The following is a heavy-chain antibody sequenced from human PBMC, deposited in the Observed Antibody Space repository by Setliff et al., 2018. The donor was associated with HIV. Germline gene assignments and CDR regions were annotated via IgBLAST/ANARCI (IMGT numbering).Heavy chain of an antibody. V-gene: IGHV4-59*12. CDR2: IFYSGST. CDR1: GGSFSTYY. J-gene: IGHJ3*02. D-gene: IGHD3-10*01. Sequence: SETLSLTCTVSGGSFSTYYWSWIRQPPGKGLEWIGYIFYSGSTNYNPSLKSRVTISVDSSKNQSSLNLRSMTAADTAVYFCARVALSVTRSTRRAFDIWGQGTMVTVSS. CDR3: ARVALSVTRSTRRAFDI.